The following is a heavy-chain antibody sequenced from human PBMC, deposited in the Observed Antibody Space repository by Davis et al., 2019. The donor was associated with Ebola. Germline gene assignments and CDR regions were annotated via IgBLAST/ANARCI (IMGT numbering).Heavy chain of an antibody. CDR2: INPHTGSA. CDR1: GYTFNSYF. J-gene: IGHJ4*02. D-gene: IGHD2-15*01. CDR3: ARCGDRHCSGGGCYVNFDY. V-gene: IGHV1-46*02. Sequence: ASVKVSCKASGYTFNSYFMHWVRQAPGQGLEWVAIINPHTGSAAYAQKFQGTVTLTADTSTSTVYMEMSSLRSEDTAVYYCARCGDRHCSGGGCYVNFDYWGQGALVTVSS.